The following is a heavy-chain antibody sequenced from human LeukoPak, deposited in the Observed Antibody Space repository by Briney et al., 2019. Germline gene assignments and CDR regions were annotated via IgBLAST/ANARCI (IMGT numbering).Heavy chain of an antibody. CDR3: AREWVAAAGYGMDV. J-gene: IGHJ6*02. D-gene: IGHD6-13*01. V-gene: IGHV4-30-4*01. CDR2: IYYSGST. CDR1: GGSISSSSYY. Sequence: SETLSLTCTVSGGSISSSSYYWSWIRQPPGKGLEWIGYIYYSGSTYYNPSLKSRVTISVDTSKNQFSLKLSSVTAADTAVYYCAREWVAAAGYGMDVWGQGTTVTVSS.